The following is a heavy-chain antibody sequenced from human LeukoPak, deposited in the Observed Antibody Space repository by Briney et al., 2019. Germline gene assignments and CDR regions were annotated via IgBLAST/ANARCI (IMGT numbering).Heavy chain of an antibody. CDR3: ARALVRGPMVRGVIMRYYFDY. D-gene: IGHD3-10*01. CDR1: GGTFSSYA. Sequence: ASVKVSCKASGGTFSSYAISWARQAPGQGLEWMGGIIPIFGTANYAQKFQGRVTITADESTSTAYMELSSLRSEDTAVYYCARALVRGPMVRGVIMRYYFDYWGQGTLVTVSS. CDR2: IIPIFGTA. J-gene: IGHJ4*02. V-gene: IGHV1-69*13.